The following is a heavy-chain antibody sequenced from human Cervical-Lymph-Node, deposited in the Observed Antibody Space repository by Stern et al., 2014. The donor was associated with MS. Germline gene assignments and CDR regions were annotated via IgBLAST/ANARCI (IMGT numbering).Heavy chain of an antibody. Sequence: VQLVESGGGVVQPGRSLRLSCAVSGFTFSHFGMHWVRQAPGKGLEWVAVIWYDGTNKDYADSVKGRFTISRDNSNNTLFLQMNSLRAEDTGVYYCARDRVRYSMSDWFDPGAREPWSPSPQ. CDR3: ARDRVRYSMSDWFDP. V-gene: IGHV3-33*01. CDR2: IWYDGTNK. CDR1: GFTFSHFG. J-gene: IGHJ5*02. D-gene: IGHD4-11*01.